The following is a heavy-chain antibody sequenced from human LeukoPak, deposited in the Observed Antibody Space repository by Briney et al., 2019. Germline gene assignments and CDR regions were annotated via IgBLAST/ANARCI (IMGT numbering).Heavy chain of an antibody. CDR2: IRGSGGTT. D-gene: IGHD1-1*01. V-gene: IGHV3-23*01. J-gene: IGHJ4*02. CDR3: AKRDRGEVRKYYFDY. Sequence: PGGSLRLSCAASGFTFSSSAMSWVRQAPGKGLEWVSAIRGSGGTTFYADSVKGRFTISRDNSKKTLYLQMNSLRAEDTAVYYCAKRDRGEVRKYYFDYWGQGTLVTVSS. CDR1: GFTFSSSA.